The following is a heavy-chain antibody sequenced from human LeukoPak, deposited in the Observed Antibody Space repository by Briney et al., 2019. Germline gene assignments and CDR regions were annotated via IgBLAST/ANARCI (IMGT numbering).Heavy chain of an antibody. CDR3: ARVGDHFWSGCYGSQRGGYSYYYMDV. J-gene: IGHJ6*03. CDR1: GGSVSSGSYY. V-gene: IGHV4-61*01. CDR2: IYYSGST. D-gene: IGHD3-3*02. Sequence: PSETLSLTCTVSGGSVSSGSYYWSWIRQSPGRGLEWIGYIYYSGSTTYNPSLKSRVTISVDTSKNQFSLKLSSVTAADTAVYYCARVGDHFWSGCYGSQRGGYSYYYMDVWGKGTTVTVSS.